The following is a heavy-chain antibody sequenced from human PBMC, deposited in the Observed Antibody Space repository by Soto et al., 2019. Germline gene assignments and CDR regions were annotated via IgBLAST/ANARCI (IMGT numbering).Heavy chain of an antibody. Sequence: SQTLSLTCVISGDSVSSNSAAWNWIRQSPSRGLEWLGRTYYRSQWYNDYAVSVKGRIIINPDTSKNQFSLQLSSVTPEDTAVYYCARTVARDYYYKGVDVWGQGTTVTLSS. D-gene: IGHD6-19*01. V-gene: IGHV6-1*01. J-gene: IGHJ6*02. CDR3: ARTVARDYYYKGVDV. CDR2: TYYRSQWYN. CDR1: GDSVSSNSAA.